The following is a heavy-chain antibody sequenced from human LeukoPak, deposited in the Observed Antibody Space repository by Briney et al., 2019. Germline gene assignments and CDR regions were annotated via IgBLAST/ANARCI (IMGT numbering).Heavy chain of an antibody. CDR1: GFTFSSYA. CDR3: ARDHDFWSGYPDY. CDR2: ISYDGSNK. Sequence: GGSLRLSCAASGFTFSSYAMHWVRQALGKGLEWVAVISYDGSNKYYADSVKGRFTISRDNSKNTLYLQMNSLRAEDTAVYYCARDHDFWSGYPDYWGQGTLVTVSS. D-gene: IGHD3-3*01. J-gene: IGHJ4*02. V-gene: IGHV3-30-3*01.